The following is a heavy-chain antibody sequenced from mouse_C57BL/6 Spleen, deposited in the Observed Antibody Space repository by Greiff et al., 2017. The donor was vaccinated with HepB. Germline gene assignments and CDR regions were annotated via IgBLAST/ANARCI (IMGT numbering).Heavy chain of an antibody. CDR2: INPSTGGT. V-gene: IGHV1-42*01. CDR1: GYSFTGYY. J-gene: IGHJ4*01. Sequence: EVQLQQSGPELVKPGASVKISCKASGYSFTGYYMNWVKQSPEKSLEWIGEINPSTGGTTYNQKFKAKATLTVDNSSSTAYMPLKSLTSEDSAVLYCASRGGTAHAYYAMDYWGQGTSVTVSS. CDR3: ASRGGTAHAYYAMDY. D-gene: IGHD3-2*02.